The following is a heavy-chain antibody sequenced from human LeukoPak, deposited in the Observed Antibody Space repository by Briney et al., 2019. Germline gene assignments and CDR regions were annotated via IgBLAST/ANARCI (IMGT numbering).Heavy chain of an antibody. CDR2: IYYSRST. D-gene: IGHD3-22*01. J-gene: IGHJ4*02. CDR3: ARGGWNKFDY. Sequence: SETLSLTCTVSGGSISNTLYYWAWIRQPPGKGLESIGSIYYSRSTYYSPSLKSRVTISVDTSKNQFSLKLSSVTAADTAVYYCARGGWNKFDYWGQGTLVTVSS. V-gene: IGHV4-39*07. CDR1: GGSISNTLYY.